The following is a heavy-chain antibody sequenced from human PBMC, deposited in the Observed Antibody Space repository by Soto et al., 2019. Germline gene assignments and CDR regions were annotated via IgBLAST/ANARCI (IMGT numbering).Heavy chain of an antibody. CDR1: GFSLSTSGVG. Sequence: QITLKESGPTLVKPTQTLTLTCTFSGFSLSTSGVGVGWIRQPPGKALEWLALIYWNDDKRYSPSLKSRLTITKDTSKNQVVLTMTNMDPVDTATYYCAPSRHYDILTGSPPYYFDYWGQGTLVTVSS. V-gene: IGHV2-5*01. CDR2: IYWNDDK. CDR3: APSRHYDILTGSPPYYFDY. D-gene: IGHD3-9*01. J-gene: IGHJ4*02.